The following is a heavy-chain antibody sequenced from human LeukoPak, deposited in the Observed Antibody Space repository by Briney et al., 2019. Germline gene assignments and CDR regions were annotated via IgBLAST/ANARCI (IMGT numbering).Heavy chain of an antibody. J-gene: IGHJ4*02. Sequence: GGSLRLSCAASGFTLSSYAMSWVRQAPGKGLEWVSAISGSGDSTYYADSVKGRFTISRDNSKNTLYLQMNSLRAEDTAVYYCAKDASSTYYINYFDYWGQGTLVTVSS. V-gene: IGHV3-23*01. CDR2: ISGSGDST. D-gene: IGHD3-22*01. CDR3: AKDASSTYYINYFDY. CDR1: GFTLSSYA.